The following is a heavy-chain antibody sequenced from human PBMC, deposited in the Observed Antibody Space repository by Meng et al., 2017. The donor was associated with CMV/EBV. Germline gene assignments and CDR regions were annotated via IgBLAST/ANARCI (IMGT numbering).Heavy chain of an antibody. Sequence: GGSLRPSCAASGFIFSRYEMNWVRQAPGKGLEWLSYISSSGSTTYYADSVKGRFTISRDDAKNSLSLQMNSLRADDTAVYYCARVGDLAHYFDYWGQGTLVTVSS. CDR2: ISSSGSTT. CDR3: ARVGDLAHYFDY. D-gene: IGHD1-26*01. J-gene: IGHJ4*02. CDR1: GFIFSRYE. V-gene: IGHV3-48*03.